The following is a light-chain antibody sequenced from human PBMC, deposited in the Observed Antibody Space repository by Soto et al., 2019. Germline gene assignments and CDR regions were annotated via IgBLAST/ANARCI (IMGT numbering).Light chain of an antibody. Sequence: EIVLTQSPATLSSFPGDRVTLSCRASQSVDNHYIAWFQQNPGQAPRLLIYGTSTRPPGIPDRFSGSGSGTDFTLTISRLEPEDFAVYYCQHYGRSPPWTFGQGTKVDI. CDR2: GTS. V-gene: IGKV3-20*01. J-gene: IGKJ1*01. CDR1: QSVDNHY. CDR3: QHYGRSPPWT.